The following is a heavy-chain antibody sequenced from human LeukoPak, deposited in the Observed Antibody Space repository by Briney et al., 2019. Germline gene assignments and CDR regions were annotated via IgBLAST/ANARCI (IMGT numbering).Heavy chain of an antibody. J-gene: IGHJ4*02. CDR3: ARDGDYYGSGTHLID. D-gene: IGHD3-10*01. Sequence: PGGSLRLSCAASGFTFNKYVMHWVRQAPGKGLEWVAVISYDGRYKYYADSVKGRFTISRDNSKNTLFLQINSLRAADTSVYYCARDGDYYGSGTHLIDWGQGTLVTVSS. CDR2: ISYDGRYK. CDR1: GFTFNKYV. V-gene: IGHV3-30*04.